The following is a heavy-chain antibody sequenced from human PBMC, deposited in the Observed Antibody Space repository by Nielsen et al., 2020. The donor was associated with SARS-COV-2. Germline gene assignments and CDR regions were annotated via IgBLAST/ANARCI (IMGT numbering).Heavy chain of an antibody. V-gene: IGHV3-30-3*01. CDR3: AKDTYNLYYYGMDV. D-gene: IGHD1-1*01. Sequence: GGSLRLSCAASGFTFSSYAMHWVRQAPGKGLEWVAVISYDGSNKYYADSVKGRFTISRDNAKNSLYLQMNSLRAEDTALYYCAKDTYNLYYYGMDVWGQGTTVTVSS. CDR2: ISYDGSNK. CDR1: GFTFSSYA. J-gene: IGHJ6*02.